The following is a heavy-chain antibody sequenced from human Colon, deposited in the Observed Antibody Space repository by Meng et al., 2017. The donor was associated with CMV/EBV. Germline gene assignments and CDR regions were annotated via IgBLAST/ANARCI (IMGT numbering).Heavy chain of an antibody. CDR1: GFTFSTYD. CDR3: ARARSPTHFDY. J-gene: IGHJ4*02. V-gene: IGHV3-13*01. Sequence: GESLKISCTASGFTFSTYDFHWIRQPTGKGLEWVSSIGTVGDTYSIGSVKGRFIISREDAKNSVYLQMNGLRDGDTGLYYCARARSPTHFDYWGQGALVTVSS. CDR2: IGTVGDT.